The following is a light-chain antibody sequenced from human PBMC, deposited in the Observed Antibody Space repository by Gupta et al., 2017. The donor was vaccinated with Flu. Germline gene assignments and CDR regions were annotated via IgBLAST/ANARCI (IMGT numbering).Light chain of an antibody. CDR2: KSS. Sequence: PSTVSASIGDKVTITCRASENIRSWLAWYQQKPGRVPNLLIYKSSRLESGVPSRFSGRGSGTEFTLTVSSRQPDDVATYYCQQDSDYPYTFGQGTKVEIK. CDR3: QQDSDYPYT. V-gene: IGKV1-5*03. J-gene: IGKJ2*01. CDR1: ENIRSW.